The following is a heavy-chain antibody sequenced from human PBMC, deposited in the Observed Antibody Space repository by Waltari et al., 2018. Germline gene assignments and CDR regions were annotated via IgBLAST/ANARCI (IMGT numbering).Heavy chain of an antibody. CDR3: AREADYYDSSAYVG. Sequence: QLQLQESGPGLVKPSETLSLTCTVSSGSLSRDNYYWGWIRQPPGKGMEWIGTLYYTGNTFYNPSLNSRVTISVDTLKNQCSRERSSVTAADAAVYYCAREADYYDSSAYVGWGQGTLVTVSS. D-gene: IGHD3-22*01. CDR2: LYYTGNT. V-gene: IGHV4-39*02. J-gene: IGHJ4*02. CDR1: SGSLSRDNYY.